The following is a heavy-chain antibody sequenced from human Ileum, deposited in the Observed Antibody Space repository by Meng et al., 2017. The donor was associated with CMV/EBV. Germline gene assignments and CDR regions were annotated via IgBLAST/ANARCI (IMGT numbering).Heavy chain of an antibody. D-gene: IGHD3-9*01. V-gene: IGHV3-15*01. J-gene: IGHJ4*02. CDR3: TTYKADDILTGYTPGY. CDR1: TFSNAW. CDR2: IKSKTNGGTT. Sequence: TFSNAWRSWVRQAPGKGLEWVGRIKSKTNGGTTEYDATVKGRFSISRDDSKNTLDLQMNSLKTEDTGVYYCTTYKADDILTGYTPGYWGQGTLVTVSS.